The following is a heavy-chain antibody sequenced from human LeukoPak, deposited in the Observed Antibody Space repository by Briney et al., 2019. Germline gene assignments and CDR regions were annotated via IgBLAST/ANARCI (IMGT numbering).Heavy chain of an antibody. CDR1: GFTFSTYS. D-gene: IGHD5-12*01. Sequence: GGSLRLSCAASGFTFSTYSMKWVRQAPGKGREWGSYIRRRGTTTDYADSGKEGFTNSRDNAKNSLGVQINSLRAGDTAVYYCARLEPTPGSDSDNYWGQGTLVTVSS. J-gene: IGHJ4*02. CDR3: ARLEPTPGSDSDNY. V-gene: IGHV3-48*01. CDR2: IRRRGTTT.